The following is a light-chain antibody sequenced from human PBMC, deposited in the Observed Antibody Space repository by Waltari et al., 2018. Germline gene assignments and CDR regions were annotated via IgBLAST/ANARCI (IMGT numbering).Light chain of an antibody. CDR1: PGVGSY. CDR2: DAS. J-gene: IGKJ4*01. CDR3: QQRSIWPLT. V-gene: IGKV3-11*01. Sequence: EIVLTQSQATLSLSPGARAPLSCRASPGVGSYLVWYQLSPGQAPRLLIYDASNRATGIPARFSVSGSGTDFTLTISSLEPEDFAVYYCQQRSIWPLTFGGGTKVEIK.